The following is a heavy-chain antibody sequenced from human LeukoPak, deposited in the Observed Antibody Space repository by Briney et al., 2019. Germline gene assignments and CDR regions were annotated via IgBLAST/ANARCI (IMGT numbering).Heavy chain of an antibody. V-gene: IGHV1-2*02. CDR1: GFTFTAYY. J-gene: IGHJ4*02. D-gene: IGHD1-26*01. CDR2: INPNSGGT. CDR3: ARGPLWDPHFAY. Sequence: GASVKVSCKASGFTFTAYYMHWVRQAPGQGLEWMGWINPNSGGTNYAQKFQGRVTMTRDTSISTAYMELSSLRSDDTAVYYCARGPLWDPHFAYWSQATLVTVSS.